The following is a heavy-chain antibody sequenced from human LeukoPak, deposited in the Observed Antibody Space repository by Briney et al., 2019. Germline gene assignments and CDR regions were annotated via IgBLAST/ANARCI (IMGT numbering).Heavy chain of an antibody. CDR2: VYYNGNT. CDR1: GGSIGTYY. Sequence: SETLSLTCSVSGGSIGTYYWGWIRQPPGKGLEWIGYVYYNGNTNYNPSLKSRVTISVDTSKNQFSLKLNSVTAADTAVYFCARRVAVTARYYFDFWGQGTLVTVSS. CDR3: ARRVAVTARYYFDF. D-gene: IGHD6-19*01. J-gene: IGHJ4*02. V-gene: IGHV4-59*08.